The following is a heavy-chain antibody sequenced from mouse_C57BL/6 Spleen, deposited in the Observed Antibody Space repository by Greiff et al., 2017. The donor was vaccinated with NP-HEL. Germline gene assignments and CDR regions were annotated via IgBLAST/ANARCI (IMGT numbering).Heavy chain of an antibody. D-gene: IGHD2-5*01. CDR1: GYTFTSYW. CDR2: IDPSDSYT. J-gene: IGHJ4*01. CDR3: ASPYYSNYVRYAMDY. Sequence: VQLQQPGAELVRPGTSVKLSCKASGYTFTSYWMHWVKQRPGQGLEWIGVIDPSDSYTNYNQKFKGKATLTVDTSSSTAYMQLSSLTSEDSAVYYCASPYYSNYVRYAMDYWGQGTSVTVSS. V-gene: IGHV1-59*01.